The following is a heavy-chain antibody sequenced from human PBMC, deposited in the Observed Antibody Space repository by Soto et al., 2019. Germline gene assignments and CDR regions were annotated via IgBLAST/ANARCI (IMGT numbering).Heavy chain of an antibody. CDR1: GFTFSTYA. Sequence: EVQLLESGGGLIQPGGSLRLSCVASGFTFSTYAMAWVRQAPGRGLEWVSAISGSGAYAYQPDSVKGRFTISRDNSKNTLDLHMNGLRAEDTALYYCAKALDSSTYHYERAFDYWGPGTLVTVSS. D-gene: IGHD3-22*01. CDR3: AKALDSSTYHYERAFDY. V-gene: IGHV3-23*01. J-gene: IGHJ4*02. CDR2: ISGSGAYA.